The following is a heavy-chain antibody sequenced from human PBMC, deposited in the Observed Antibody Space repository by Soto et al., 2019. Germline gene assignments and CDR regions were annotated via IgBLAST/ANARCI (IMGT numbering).Heavy chain of an antibody. CDR2: TYTSGST. Sequence: SETLSLTCTVSGGSISSYYWSWIRQPAGKGLEWIGRTYTSGSTNYNPSLKSRVTMSVDTSKNQFSLKLSSVTAADTAVYYCARGNIRQQLVKYYYYYYGMDVWGQGTTVTVS. D-gene: IGHD6-13*01. J-gene: IGHJ6*02. V-gene: IGHV4-4*07. CDR1: GGSISSYY. CDR3: ARGNIRQQLVKYYYYYYGMDV.